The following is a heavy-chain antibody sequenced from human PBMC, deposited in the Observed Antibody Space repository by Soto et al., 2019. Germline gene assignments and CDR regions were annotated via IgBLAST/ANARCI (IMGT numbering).Heavy chain of an antibody. CDR2: IKSKTDGGTT. J-gene: IGHJ3*02. CDR1: GFTFSNAW. Sequence: GGSLRLSCAASGFTFSNAWMSWVRQAPGKGLEWVGRIKSKTDGGTTDYAAPVKGRFTISRDDSKNTLYLQMNSLKTEDTAVYYCTTEDGYNFYDAFDIWGQGTMVTVSS. D-gene: IGHD5-12*01. CDR3: TTEDGYNFYDAFDI. V-gene: IGHV3-15*01.